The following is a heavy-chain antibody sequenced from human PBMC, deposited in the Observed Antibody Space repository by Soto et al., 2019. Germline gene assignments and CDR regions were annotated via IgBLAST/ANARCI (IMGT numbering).Heavy chain of an antibody. CDR1: GYSFTSYW. CDR3: ARADGLGYCSSTSCYYYGMDV. D-gene: IGHD2-2*01. CDR2: IYPGDSDT. J-gene: IGHJ6*02. V-gene: IGHV5-51*01. Sequence: GESLKISCKGSGYSFTSYWIGWVRQMPGKGLEWMGIIYPGDSDTRYSPSFQGQVTISADKSISTAYLQWSSLKDSDTAMYYCARADGLGYCSSTSCYYYGMDVWGQGTTVTVSS.